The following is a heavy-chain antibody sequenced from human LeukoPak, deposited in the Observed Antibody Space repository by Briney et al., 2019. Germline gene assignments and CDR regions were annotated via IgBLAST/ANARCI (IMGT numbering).Heavy chain of an antibody. D-gene: IGHD3-10*01. J-gene: IGHJ4*02. V-gene: IGHV3-23*01. Sequence: GGSLRLSCAASGFTFSTYGMHWVRQAPGKGLEWVSVISGRGGSTYYADSVKGRFTISRDNSKNTLYLQMNSLRAEDTAIYYCAGTYGSGSYLVEVFDYWGQGTLVTVSS. CDR1: GFTFSTYG. CDR3: AGTYGSGSYLVEVFDY. CDR2: ISGRGGST.